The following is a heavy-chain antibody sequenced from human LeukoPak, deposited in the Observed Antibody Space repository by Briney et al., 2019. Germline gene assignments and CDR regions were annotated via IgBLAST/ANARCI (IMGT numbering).Heavy chain of an antibody. J-gene: IGHJ4*02. V-gene: IGHV3-21*01. D-gene: IGHD3-22*01. CDR3: ARGEADITMTVVVIYYFDY. CDR2: ISSSSAYI. CDR1: GFTFSSYT. Sequence: GGSLRLSCAASGFTFSSYTMSWVRQAPGKGLEWLSSISSSSAYIYYADPVKGRFTISRDNAKNSLYLQMNSLRAEDTAVYYCARGEADITMTVVVIYYFDYWGQGTLVTVSS.